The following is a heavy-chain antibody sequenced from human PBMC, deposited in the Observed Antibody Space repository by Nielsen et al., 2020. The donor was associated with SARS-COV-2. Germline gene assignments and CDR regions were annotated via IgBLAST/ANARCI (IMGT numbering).Heavy chain of an antibody. CDR3: ARRFWFRGYSGKGYSHFDY. V-gene: IGHV3-7*01. D-gene: IGHD5-12*01. J-gene: IGHJ4*02. CDR1: GFTFSSYW. CDR2: IKQDGSEK. Sequence: GGSLRLSCAASGFTFSSYWMSWVRQAPGKGLEWVANIKQDGSEKYYVDSVKGRFTISRDNAKNSLYLQMNSLRAEDTAVYYCARRFWFRGYSGKGYSHFDYWGQGTLVTVSS.